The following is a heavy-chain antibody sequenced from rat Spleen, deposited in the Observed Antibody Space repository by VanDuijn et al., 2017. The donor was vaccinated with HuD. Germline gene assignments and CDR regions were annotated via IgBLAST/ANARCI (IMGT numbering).Heavy chain of an antibody. Sequence: EVQLVESGGGLVQPGRSLTLSRVASGLTFNNYWMTWIRQAPGKGLEWVASITSAGGTTYYVDSVKGRFTISRDNAKSTLYLQMDSLRSEDTATYYCTREDWVLDVWGQGVMVTVSS. D-gene: IGHD5-1*01. V-gene: IGHV5-31*01. CDR1: GLTFNNYW. CDR2: ITSAGGTT. J-gene: IGHJ2*01. CDR3: TREDWVLDV.